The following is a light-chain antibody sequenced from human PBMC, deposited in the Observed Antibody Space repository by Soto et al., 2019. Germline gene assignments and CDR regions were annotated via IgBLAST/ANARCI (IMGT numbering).Light chain of an antibody. CDR1: QNVGKNY. V-gene: IGKV3-20*01. CDR3: QQYASSPLT. J-gene: IGKJ4*01. Sequence: EIVLTQSPGTLSLSPGERATLSCRASQNVGKNYLAWYQQKPGQTPRLLIHGASNRATGIPDRISGSGSGTDFTLIISRLEPEDFAVYYCQQYASSPLTFGGGTKVEIK. CDR2: GAS.